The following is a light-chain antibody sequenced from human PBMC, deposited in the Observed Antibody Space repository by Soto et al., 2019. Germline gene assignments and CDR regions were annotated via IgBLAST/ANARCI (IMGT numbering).Light chain of an antibody. V-gene: IGLV7-43*01. J-gene: IGLJ3*02. Sequence: QAVVTQEPSLTVSPGGTVTLPCASSTGAVTSGNYPSWFQQKPGQAPRTLIYTTNDKHSWTPARFSGSLLGDKAALTLSGLQPEDEAEYYCLLYYGSAQLVFGGGTKLTVL. CDR3: LLYYGSAQLV. CDR1: TGAVTSGNY. CDR2: TTN.